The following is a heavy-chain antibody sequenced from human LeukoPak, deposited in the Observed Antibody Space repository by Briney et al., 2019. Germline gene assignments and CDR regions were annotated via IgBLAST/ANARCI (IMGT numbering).Heavy chain of an antibody. CDR3: ASSQGATVFI. J-gene: IGHJ4*02. CDR2: IFYSGIT. V-gene: IGHV4-39*01. CDR1: GGSISSSSYY. D-gene: IGHD1-26*01. Sequence: SETLSLTCIVSGGSISSSSYYWGWIRQPPGKGLEWIGNIFYSGITYYNPSLKSRVTISVDTSKNQFSLKLSSVTAADTAVYYCASSQGATVFIWGQGTLVTVSS.